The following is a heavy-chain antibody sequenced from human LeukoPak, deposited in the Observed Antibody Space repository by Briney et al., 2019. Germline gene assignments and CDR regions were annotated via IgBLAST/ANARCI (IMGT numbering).Heavy chain of an antibody. Sequence: PGGSLRLSCAASGFTFSSHLMHWVRQAPGKGLVWVSRISSDGTYTNYADSVRGRFTISRDNAKNTLYLQMNSLRAEDTAVYYRARDCWEFLGSGRGTMEVRGQGTSVTVSS. CDR3: ARDCWEFLGSGRGTMEV. D-gene: IGHD3-10*01. CDR2: ISSDGTYT. V-gene: IGHV3-74*01. CDR1: GFTFSSHL. J-gene: IGHJ6*02.